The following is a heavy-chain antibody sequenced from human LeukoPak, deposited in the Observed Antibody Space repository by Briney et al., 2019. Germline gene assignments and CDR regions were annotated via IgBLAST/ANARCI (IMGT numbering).Heavy chain of an antibody. CDR1: GYTFTSYG. CDR3: AREYYYDSSGYNIDY. J-gene: IGHJ4*02. CDR2: ISAYNGNT. V-gene: IGHV1-18*01. Sequence: ASVKVSCKSSGYTFTSYGIIWVRQAPGHGLEWMGWISAYNGNTNYAQKLQGRVTMTTDTSTSTAYMELRSLRSDDTAVYYCAREYYYDSSGYNIDYWGQGTLVTVSS. D-gene: IGHD3-22*01.